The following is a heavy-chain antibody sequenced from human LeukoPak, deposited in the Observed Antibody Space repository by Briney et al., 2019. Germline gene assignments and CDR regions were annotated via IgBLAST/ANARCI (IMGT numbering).Heavy chain of an antibody. CDR1: AGSISTYY. V-gene: IGHV4-59*01. J-gene: IGHJ4*02. D-gene: IGHD3-10*01. CDR2: IYYSGSA. Sequence: KPSETLSLTCTVSAGSISTYYWSWIRQPPGKGLEWNGYIYYSGSANYNPSLKSRVTISVDTSKNQFSLKLSSVTAADTAVYYCARSYGSGNYFDYWGQGTLVTVSS. CDR3: ARSYGSGNYFDY.